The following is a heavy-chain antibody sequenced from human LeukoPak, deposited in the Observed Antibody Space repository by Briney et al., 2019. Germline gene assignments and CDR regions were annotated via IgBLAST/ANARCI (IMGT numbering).Heavy chain of an antibody. CDR3: ARSREGSATNGMDV. CDR2: IWYDGGNK. J-gene: IGHJ6*02. D-gene: IGHD1-26*01. Sequence: PGGSLRLSCAASGSTFSTYAMHWVRQAPGEGLEWVAIIWYDGGNKYYADSVKGRFTISRDNSKNTLFLQMNSLRVEDTAVYYCARSREGSATNGMDVWGQGTTVTVSS. CDR1: GSTFSTYA. V-gene: IGHV3-33*08.